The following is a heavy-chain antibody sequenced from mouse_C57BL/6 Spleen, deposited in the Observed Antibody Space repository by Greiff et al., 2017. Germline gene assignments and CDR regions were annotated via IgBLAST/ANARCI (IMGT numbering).Heavy chain of an antibody. CDR3: ARRTFITTDPYYFDY. J-gene: IGHJ2*01. Sequence: VQLQQPGAELVMPGASVKLSCKASGYTFTSYWMHWVKQRPGQGLEWIGEIDPSDSYTNYNQKFKGKSTLTVDKSSSTAYMQLSSLTSEDSAVYYCARRTFITTDPYYFDYWGQGTTLTVSS. CDR1: GYTFTSYW. V-gene: IGHV1-69*01. D-gene: IGHD1-1*01. CDR2: IDPSDSYT.